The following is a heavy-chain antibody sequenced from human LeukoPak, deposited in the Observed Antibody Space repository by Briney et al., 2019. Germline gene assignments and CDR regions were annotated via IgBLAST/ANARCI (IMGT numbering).Heavy chain of an antibody. CDR2: INPSGGDT. D-gene: IGHD3-22*01. J-gene: IGHJ4*02. Sequence: GASVKVSCKASGYSFTSHHMHWVRQAPGQGLEWMAIINPSGGDTSYAQKFQGRVTLTRDTSTSTVYMELSSLRSEDTALYYCARDPYSRGKATYFDYWGQGSLVTVSS. CDR3: ARDPYSRGKATYFDY. CDR1: GYSFTSHH. V-gene: IGHV1-46*01.